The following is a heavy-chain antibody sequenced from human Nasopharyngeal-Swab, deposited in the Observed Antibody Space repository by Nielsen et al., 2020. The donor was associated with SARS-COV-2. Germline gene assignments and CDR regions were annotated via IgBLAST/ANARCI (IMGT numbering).Heavy chain of an antibody. CDR2: VSGSYSGI. D-gene: IGHD3-10*01. CDR3: ARAVELWSNPSYFDS. V-gene: IGHV3-11*01. CDR1: GFTFSDYT. Sequence: GESLKISCAASGFTFSDYTMSWIRQAPEKGLEYISSVSGSYSGIYYADSLQGRLTISRDNAKNSLYLQMNSLTAEDTAVYYCARAVELWSNPSYFDSWGQGTLVTVSS. J-gene: IGHJ4*02.